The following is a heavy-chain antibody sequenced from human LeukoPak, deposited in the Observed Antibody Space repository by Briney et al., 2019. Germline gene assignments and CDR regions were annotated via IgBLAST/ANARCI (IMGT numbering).Heavy chain of an antibody. CDR1: GFTVSSNY. D-gene: IGHD3-3*01. V-gene: IGHV3-66*01. Sequence: GGSLRLSCAASGFTVSSNYLGWVRQAPGKGLEWVSVIYSGGSTYYADSVKGRFTISRDNSKNTLYLQMNSLRAEDTAVYYCARASYYDFWSGPDWFDPWGQGTLVTVSS. J-gene: IGHJ5*02. CDR3: ARASYYDFWSGPDWFDP. CDR2: IYSGGST.